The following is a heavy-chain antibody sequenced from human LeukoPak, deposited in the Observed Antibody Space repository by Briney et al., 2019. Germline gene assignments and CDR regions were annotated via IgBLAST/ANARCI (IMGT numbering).Heavy chain of an antibody. CDR3: ARDQTVTKDYFDMDV. CDR1: GGSISSGGYY. V-gene: IGHV4-31*03. Sequence: SQTLSLTCTVSGGSISSGGYYWTWIRQHPGKGLEWIGYIYNSGITYYNPSLKSRVTISVDTSKNQFSLELSSVSAADTAVYYCARDQTVTKDYFDMDVWGQGTTVTVSS. D-gene: IGHD4-17*01. J-gene: IGHJ6*02. CDR2: IYNSGIT.